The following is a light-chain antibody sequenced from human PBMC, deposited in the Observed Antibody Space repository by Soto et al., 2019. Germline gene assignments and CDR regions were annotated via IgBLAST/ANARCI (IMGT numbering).Light chain of an antibody. V-gene: IGKV1-9*01. CDR2: SAS. CDR1: QPISNY. J-gene: IGKJ4*01. CDR3: LQLNRYPLT. Sequence: DIQLNQSPSFLSASVGDRVTITCRASQPISNYLAWYQQKPGKAPELLIYSASTLQSGVPSRFSGSGSWTEFSLTIRALQPEDFATYYCLQLNRYPLTFGGGTKVDI.